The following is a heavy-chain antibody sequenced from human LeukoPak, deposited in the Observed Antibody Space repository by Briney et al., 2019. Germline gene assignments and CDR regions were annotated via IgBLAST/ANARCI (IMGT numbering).Heavy chain of an antibody. J-gene: IGHJ4*02. V-gene: IGHV3-20*01. CDR1: GFTFDDYG. D-gene: IGHD3-22*01. CDR2: XNWNGGST. Sequence: PGGSLRLSCAASGFTFDDYGMSWVRQAPGKGLXXXXXXNWNGGSTGYADSVKGRFTISRDNAKNSLYLQMNSLRAEDTALYHCARSYDSSGYYYGYFDYWGQGTLVTVSS. CDR3: ARSYDSSGYYYGYFDY.